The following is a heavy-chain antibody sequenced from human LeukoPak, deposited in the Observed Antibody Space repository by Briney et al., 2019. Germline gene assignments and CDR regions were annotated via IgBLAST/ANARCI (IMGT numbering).Heavy chain of an antibody. Sequence: XXGXIXPNSXXXNYAXKFXGXVTMTRDTSISTACMELSRLRSXDTAVYXCARVTVAGYFDYWGQGTLVTVSS. D-gene: IGHD6-19*01. V-gene: IGHV1-2*02. CDR3: ARVTVAGYFDY. J-gene: IGHJ4*02. CDR2: IXPNSXXX.